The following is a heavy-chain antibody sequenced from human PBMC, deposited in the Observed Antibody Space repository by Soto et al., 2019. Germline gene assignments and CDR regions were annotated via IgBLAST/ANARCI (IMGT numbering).Heavy chain of an antibody. V-gene: IGHV4-4*02. CDR3: ARMVGATLVDF. CDR1: GASISSTTSFTW. Sequence: QVQLQESGPGLVRPSGTLSLTCAVSGASISSTTSFTWWSWVRQPPGKGLEWIGEIYHTGSTNYNPSLKSRVTMSVDKSKNQFSLKLSSVTAADTAVYYCARMVGATLVDFWGQGTLVTVSS. D-gene: IGHD1-26*01. CDR2: IYHTGST. J-gene: IGHJ4*02.